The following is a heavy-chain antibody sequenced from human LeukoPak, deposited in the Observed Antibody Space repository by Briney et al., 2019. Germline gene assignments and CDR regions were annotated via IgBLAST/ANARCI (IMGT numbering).Heavy chain of an antibody. D-gene: IGHD2-21*02. V-gene: IGHV1-69*04. J-gene: IGHJ4*02. CDR1: GGTFSSYA. CDR3: ARDPAYCGGDCYSWNRPFDY. Sequence: ASVKVSCKASGGTFSSYAISWVRQAPGQGLAWMGRIIPLLGTANYAQKFQGRVTITADKSTSTAYMELSSLRSEDTAMYYCARDPAYCGGDCYSWNRPFDYWGQGTLVTVSS. CDR2: IIPLLGTA.